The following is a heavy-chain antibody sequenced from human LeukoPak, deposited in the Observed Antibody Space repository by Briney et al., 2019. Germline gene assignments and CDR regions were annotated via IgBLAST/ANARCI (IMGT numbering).Heavy chain of an antibody. V-gene: IGHV3-7*03. J-gene: IGHJ4*02. CDR1: GFTFSNYW. CDR3: ARGYCGTDNCYAGPNFDY. D-gene: IGHD2-2*01. Sequence: PGGSLRLSCVVSGFTFSNYWMAWVRQTPGKGLEWVANIKQSGGEKYYVDSVEGRFTISRDNSKSSLYLQMNSLRAEDTAMYYCARGYCGTDNCYAGPNFDYWGQGTLVTVSS. CDR2: IKQSGGEK.